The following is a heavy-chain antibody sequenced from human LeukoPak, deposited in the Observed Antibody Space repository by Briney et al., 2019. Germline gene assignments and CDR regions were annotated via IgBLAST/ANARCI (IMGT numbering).Heavy chain of an antibody. CDR1: GGSFSGYY. Sequence: PSETLSLTCAVYGGSFSGYYWSWIRQPPGKGLEWIGEINHSGSTNYNPSLKSRVTISVDTSKNQFSLKLSSVTAADTAVYYCARAKWLRRGLFDYWGQGTLVTVSS. CDR2: INHSGST. D-gene: IGHD5-12*01. J-gene: IGHJ4*02. V-gene: IGHV4-34*01. CDR3: ARAKWLRRGLFDY.